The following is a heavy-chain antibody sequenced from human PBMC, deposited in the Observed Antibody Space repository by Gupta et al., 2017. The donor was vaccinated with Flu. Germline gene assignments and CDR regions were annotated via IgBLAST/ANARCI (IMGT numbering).Heavy chain of an antibody. CDR3: AKVITIFGVVIIEDYYYGMDV. CDR1: GFPFSRYA. CDR2: ISGSGGST. D-gene: IGHD3-3*01. V-gene: IGHV3-23*01. Sequence: EVQLLESGGGLVQPGGSLRLSCAASGFPFSRYAMSWVRQAPGKGLEWVSAISGSGGSTYYADYVKGRFTISRDNSKNTLYLQMNSLRAEDTAVYYCAKVITIFGVVIIEDYYYGMDVWGQGTTVTVSS. J-gene: IGHJ6*02.